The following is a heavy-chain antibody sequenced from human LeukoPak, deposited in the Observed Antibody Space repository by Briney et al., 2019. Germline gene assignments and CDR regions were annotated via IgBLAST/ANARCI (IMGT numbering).Heavy chain of an antibody. J-gene: IGHJ3*02. V-gene: IGHV1-69*01. Sequence: SVKVSCKASGGTFSSYAISWVRQAPGQGLEWMGGIIPIFGTADYAQKFQGRVTITADESTSTAYMELSSLRSEDTAVYYCARADITIFGVVISLAFDIWGQGTMVTVSS. CDR2: IIPIFGTA. CDR1: GGTFSSYA. CDR3: ARADITIFGVVISLAFDI. D-gene: IGHD3-3*01.